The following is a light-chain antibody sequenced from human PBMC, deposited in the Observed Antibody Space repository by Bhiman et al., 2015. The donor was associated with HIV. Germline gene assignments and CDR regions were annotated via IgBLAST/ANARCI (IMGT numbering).Light chain of an antibody. Sequence: QSVLTQPPSVSGAPGQRVTISCTGSSSNIGAGNDVHWYKQLPGIAPKLLMYGNNNRPSGVPDRFSDSKSGTSASLAITGLQAEDEADYYCLSYDSSLNYYVFGTGTKVTVL. CDR3: LSYDSSLNYYV. CDR1: SSNIGAGND. CDR2: GNN. V-gene: IGLV1-40*01. J-gene: IGLJ1*01.